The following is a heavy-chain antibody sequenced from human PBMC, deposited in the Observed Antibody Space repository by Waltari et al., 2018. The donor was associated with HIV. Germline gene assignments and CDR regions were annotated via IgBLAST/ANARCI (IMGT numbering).Heavy chain of an antibody. V-gene: IGHV4-39*01. CDR1: GGSVINMDYY. D-gene: IGHD2-8*01. CDR2: IYYTGTT. CDR3: ARRPRMAAFYLYYGMDV. J-gene: IGHJ6*02. Sequence: QLQLQQSGPGLVKPSETLALTCTCPGGSVINMDYYWDFLRQSPGKGLEWIGNIYYTGTTFYNPSLKGRVTMSADVSRNQFSLRLNSVTAADTAIYYCARRPRMAAFYLYYGMDVWGQGTTVTVSS.